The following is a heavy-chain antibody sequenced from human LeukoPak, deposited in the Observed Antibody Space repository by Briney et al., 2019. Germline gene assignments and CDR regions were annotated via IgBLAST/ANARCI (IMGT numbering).Heavy chain of an antibody. D-gene: IGHD6-13*01. CDR3: AKRVDYGSSWYYFDY. V-gene: IGHV3-30*18. Sequence: GGSLRRSCAASGFTFSAYGMHWVRQAPGKGLEWVAVISYNGNTKYYADSVKGRFTISRDNSKDTLYLQMNSLRAEDTAVYYCAKRVDYGSSWYYFDYLGQGNLVTVSS. CDR2: ISYNGNTK. J-gene: IGHJ4*02. CDR1: GFTFSAYG.